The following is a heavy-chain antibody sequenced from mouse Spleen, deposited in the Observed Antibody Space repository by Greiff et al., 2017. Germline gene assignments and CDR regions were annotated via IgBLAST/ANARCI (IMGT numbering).Heavy chain of an antibody. Sequence: DVKLVESGGGLVKPGGSLKLSCAASGFTFSDYYMYWVRQTPEKRLEWVATISDGGSYTYYPDSVKGRFTISRDNAKNNLYLQMSSLKSEDTAMYYCARDSGNLAWFAYWGQGTLVTVSA. CDR3: ARDSGNLAWFAY. V-gene: IGHV5-4*02. CDR1: GFTFSDYY. J-gene: IGHJ3*01. CDR2: ISDGGSYT. D-gene: IGHD2-1*01.